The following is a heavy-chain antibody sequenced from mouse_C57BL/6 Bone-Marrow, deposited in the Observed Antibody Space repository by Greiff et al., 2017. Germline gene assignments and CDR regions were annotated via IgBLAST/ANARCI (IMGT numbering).Heavy chain of an antibody. Sequence: VQLQESDAELVKPGASVKISCKVSGYTFTDHTIHWMKQRPEQGLEWIGYIYPRDGSTKYNEKFKRKATLTADKSSSTAYMQLNSLTSEDSAVYLCARWGQLRLQAMDYWGQGTSVTVSS. V-gene: IGHV1-78*01. CDR1: GYTFTDHT. CDR3: ARWGQLRLQAMDY. D-gene: IGHD3-2*02. J-gene: IGHJ4*01. CDR2: IYPRDGST.